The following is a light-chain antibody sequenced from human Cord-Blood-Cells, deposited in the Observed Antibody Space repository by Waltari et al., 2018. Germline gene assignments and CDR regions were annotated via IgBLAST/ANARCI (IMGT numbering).Light chain of an antibody. V-gene: IGKV1-39*01. CDR1: QSISSY. J-gene: IGKJ2*01. CDR3: QQSYRTPYT. CDR2: AAY. Sequence: IQMTQTPSSLSASVGDRVTITCRASQSISSYLNWYQQKPGKAPKLLIYAAYSLQSGVPSMFSGSGSGTDFTLTISSLQPEDFATYYCQQSYRTPYTFGQGTKLEIK.